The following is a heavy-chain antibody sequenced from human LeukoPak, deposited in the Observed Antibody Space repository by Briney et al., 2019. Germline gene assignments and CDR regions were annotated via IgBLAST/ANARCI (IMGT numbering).Heavy chain of an antibody. Sequence: GGSLRLSCAASGFSFSEFFMDWVRQAPGKGLEWLGRVRHKFRSYSTEYAASVKGRFTISRDDSQNSVFLQMSSLRTEDTAVYYWARGDSGRGKEYYYGADVWGQGTTVTVSS. J-gene: IGHJ6*02. D-gene: IGHD2-15*01. CDR3: ARGDSGRGKEYYYGADV. CDR2: VRHKFRSYST. V-gene: IGHV3-72*01. CDR1: GFSFSEFF.